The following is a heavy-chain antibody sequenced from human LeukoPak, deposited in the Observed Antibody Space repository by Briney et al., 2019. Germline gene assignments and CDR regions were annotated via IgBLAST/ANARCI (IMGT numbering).Heavy chain of an antibody. D-gene: IGHD3-22*01. CDR3: AKDYYDSSGYYYFDD. CDR2: VDPEDGEI. V-gene: IGHV1-24*01. CDR1: GYTLTELS. J-gene: IGHJ4*02. Sequence: ASVKVSCKVSGYTLTELSMHWVRQAPGKGLEWMGGVDPEDGEIIYAQKFQGRVTMTEDTSTDTAYMELSSLRAEDTAVYYCAKDYYDSSGYYYFDDWGQGTLVTVSS.